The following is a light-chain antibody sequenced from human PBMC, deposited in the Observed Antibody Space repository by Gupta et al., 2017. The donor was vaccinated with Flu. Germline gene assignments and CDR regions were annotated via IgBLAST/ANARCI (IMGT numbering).Light chain of an antibody. J-gene: IGLJ1*01. Sequence: QSVLAQPPSASGTPGQRVTISCSGSSSNIGSNNVNWYLQVPGTAPNLLIYGNSERPSGVPARFSASKSGASAALPISGRQSEDEEDYYCAAGDDNRTGHYVFGSGTTVTVL. V-gene: IGLV1-44*01. CDR1: SSNIGSNN. CDR3: AAGDDNRTGHYV. CDR2: GNS.